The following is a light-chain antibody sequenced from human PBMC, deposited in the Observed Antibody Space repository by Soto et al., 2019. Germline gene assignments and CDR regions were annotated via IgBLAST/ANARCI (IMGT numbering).Light chain of an antibody. CDR1: QSVLYSSNNKNY. CDR3: QHYGTSPGT. Sequence: DIVMTQSPDSLAVSLGERATINCKSSQSVLYSSNNKNYLAWYQQQPGQAPRLLILGASNRATGIPDRFSGSGSGTDFTLTISRLEPEDFVVYYCQHYGTSPGTFGQGTRLE. CDR2: GAS. V-gene: IGKV4-1*01. J-gene: IGKJ5*01.